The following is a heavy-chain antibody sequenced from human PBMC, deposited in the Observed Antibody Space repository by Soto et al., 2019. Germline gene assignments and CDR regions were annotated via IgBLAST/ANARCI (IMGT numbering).Heavy chain of an antibody. CDR2: IKQDGSEK. CDR1: GFTFSSYW. D-gene: IGHD5-12*01. Sequence: GGSLRLSCAASGFTFSSYWMSWVRQAPGKGLEWVANIKQDGSEKYYVDSVKGRFTISRDNAKNSLYLQMNSLRAEDTAVYYCARDSEPKWLDSDATDYWGQGTLVTVSS. J-gene: IGHJ4*02. V-gene: IGHV3-7*03. CDR3: ARDSEPKWLDSDATDY.